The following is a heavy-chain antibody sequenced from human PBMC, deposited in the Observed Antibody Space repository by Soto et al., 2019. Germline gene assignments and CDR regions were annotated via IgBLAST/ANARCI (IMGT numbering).Heavy chain of an antibody. CDR1: GGTFSSYT. CDR2: IIPILGIA. CDR3: ARDMDYYDSSGYYFYYYYGMDV. J-gene: IGHJ6*02. D-gene: IGHD3-22*01. V-gene: IGHV1-69*04. Sequence: SVKVSCKASGGTFSSYTISWVRQAPGQGLEWMGRIIPILGIANYAQKFQGRVTITADKSTSTAYMELSSLRSEDTAVYYCARDMDYYDSSGYYFYYYYGMDVWGQGTTVTVSS.